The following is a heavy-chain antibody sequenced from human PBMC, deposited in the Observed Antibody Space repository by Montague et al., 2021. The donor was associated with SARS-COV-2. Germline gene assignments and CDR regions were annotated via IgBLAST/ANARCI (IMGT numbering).Heavy chain of an antibody. V-gene: IGHV4-4*07. CDR1: GGSITGFF. CDR2: VTTSGTT. J-gene: IGHJ4*02. D-gene: IGHD6-6*01. CDR3: ARTPTRPLSLDS. Sequence: SETLSLTCAVSGGSITGFFWSWVRQPSGKGLEWIGRVTTSGTTNXIPSHRSGVTMSVDTSKNQFSLNLNSVTAADTAIYYCARTPTRPLSLDSWGQGTLVTVSS.